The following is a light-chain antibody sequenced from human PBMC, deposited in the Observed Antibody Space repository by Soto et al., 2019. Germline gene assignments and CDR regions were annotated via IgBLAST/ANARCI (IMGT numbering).Light chain of an antibody. Sequence: IVLTQSPATLSLSPGERTTLSCRASQRVSSNLAWYQQKPGQAPRLLIYGASTRATGIPARFSGSGSGTEFTLTISSLQSEDFAVYYCQQYNNWPSWTFGQGTKVDIK. CDR2: GAS. J-gene: IGKJ1*01. CDR1: QRVSSN. CDR3: QQYNNWPSWT. V-gene: IGKV3-15*01.